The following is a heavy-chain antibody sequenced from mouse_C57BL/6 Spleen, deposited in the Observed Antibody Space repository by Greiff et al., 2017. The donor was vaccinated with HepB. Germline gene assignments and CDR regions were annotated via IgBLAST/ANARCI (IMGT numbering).Heavy chain of an antibody. CDR2: IYPGDGDT. J-gene: IGHJ1*03. D-gene: IGHD1-1*01. CDR3: ASGDYYKTYWYFDV. Sequence: QVQLQQSGPELVKPGASVKISCKASGYAFSSSWMNWVKQRPGKGLEWIGRIYPGDGDTNYNGKFKGKATLTADKSSSTAYMQLSSLTSEDSAVYFCASGDYYKTYWYFDVWGTGTTVTVSS. CDR1: GYAFSSSW. V-gene: IGHV1-82*01.